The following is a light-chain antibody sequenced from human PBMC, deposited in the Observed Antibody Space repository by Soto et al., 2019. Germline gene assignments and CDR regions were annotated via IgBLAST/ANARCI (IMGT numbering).Light chain of an antibody. J-gene: IGKJ5*01. CDR3: QHYNSWPRIA. CDR1: QSASTN. V-gene: IGKV3-15*01. CDR2: GAS. Sequence: EIVMTQSPVTLSVSPGERATLFCRASQSASTNLAWYQHKPGQAPRLLIYGASISGTAIPARFSGSGSGTESTLTINSLESEDFPVYYCQHYNSWPRIAFGQGTRLEIK.